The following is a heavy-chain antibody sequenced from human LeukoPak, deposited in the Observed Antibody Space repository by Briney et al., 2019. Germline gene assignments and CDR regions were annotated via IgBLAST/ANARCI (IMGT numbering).Heavy chain of an antibody. J-gene: IGHJ2*01. V-gene: IGHV3-30*04. D-gene: IGHD2-2*01. CDR1: GFTFSTYA. Sequence: QPGRSLRLSCAASGFTFSTYAMHWVRQAPGKGLEWLTVIPYNGSHQYYSDSVRGRFTISRDNSRNSVFLQINRLRPEDTAVYYCARSFENGLFCSHTTCVHWYIDLWGRGTLVSVSS. CDR3: ARSFENGLFCSHTTCVHWYIDL. CDR2: IPYNGSHQ.